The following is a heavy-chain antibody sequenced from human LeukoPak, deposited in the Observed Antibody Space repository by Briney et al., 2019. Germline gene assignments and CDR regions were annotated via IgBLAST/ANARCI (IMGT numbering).Heavy chain of an antibody. V-gene: IGHV4-38-2*02. D-gene: IGHD6-19*01. CDR1: GYSISSGYY. CDR2: IYHSGST. J-gene: IGHJ4*02. CDR3: ATDFEGSSGLFDY. Sequence: SETLSLTCTVSGYSISSGYYWGWIRQPPGKGLEWIGSIYHSGSTHYNPSLKSRVTISVDTSKSQFSLILSSVTAADTAVYYCATDFEGSSGLFDYWGQGTLVTVSS.